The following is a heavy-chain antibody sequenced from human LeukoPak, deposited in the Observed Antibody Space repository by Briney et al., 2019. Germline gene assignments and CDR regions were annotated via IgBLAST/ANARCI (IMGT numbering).Heavy chain of an antibody. V-gene: IGHV4-39*01. Sequence: SETLSLTCTVSGGSISSRSYYWDWIRQSPGKGLEWIAGVYYSGTTYYNPSLESRLTISVDTSKNQFSVKLSSVAATDTAVYYCARHGAHYYSGSGSYYTTAFDHWGQGTLVTVSS. CDR2: VYYSGTT. CDR3: ARHGAHYYSGSGSYYTTAFDH. D-gene: IGHD3-10*01. J-gene: IGHJ4*02. CDR1: GGSISSRSYY.